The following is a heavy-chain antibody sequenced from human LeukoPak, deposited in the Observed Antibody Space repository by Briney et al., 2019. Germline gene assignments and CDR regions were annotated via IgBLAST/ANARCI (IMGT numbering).Heavy chain of an antibody. CDR1: GFTFSSYA. Sequence: GGSLRLSCAASGFTFSSYAMHWVRQAPGKGLEWVAVISYDGSNKYYADSVKGRFTISRDNSKNTLYLQMNSLGAEDTAVYYCASTFYYDSSGPPHWGQGTLVTVSS. J-gene: IGHJ4*02. CDR2: ISYDGSNK. V-gene: IGHV3-30-3*01. D-gene: IGHD3-22*01. CDR3: ASTFYYDSSGPPH.